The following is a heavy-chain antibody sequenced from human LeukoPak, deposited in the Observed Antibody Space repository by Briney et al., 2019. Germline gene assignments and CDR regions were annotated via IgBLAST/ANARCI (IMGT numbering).Heavy chain of an antibody. CDR2: IWDDGSNK. CDR3: ARDGEKGAFDI. J-gene: IGHJ3*02. CDR1: GFTFSSYG. V-gene: IGHV3-33*01. Sequence: GGSLRLSCAASGFTFSSYGMHWVRQAPGKGLEWVAVIWDDGSNKYYADSVKGRFTISRDNSKTTLYLQMNSLRAEDTAVYYCARDGEKGAFDIWGQGTMVTVSS.